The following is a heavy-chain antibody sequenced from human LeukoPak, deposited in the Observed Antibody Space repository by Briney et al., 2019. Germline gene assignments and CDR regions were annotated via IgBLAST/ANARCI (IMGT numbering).Heavy chain of an antibody. CDR1: GDTFITYA. Sequence: SVKVSCKASGDTFITYAITWVRQAPGQGLEWMGRIIPIFGTANYAQKFQGRVTITTDESTSTAYMELSSLRSEDTAVYYCAREGNEGIVGATTGYFHHWGQGTLVTVPS. CDR2: IIPIFGTA. V-gene: IGHV1-69*05. CDR3: AREGNEGIVGATTGYFHH. J-gene: IGHJ1*01. D-gene: IGHD1-26*01.